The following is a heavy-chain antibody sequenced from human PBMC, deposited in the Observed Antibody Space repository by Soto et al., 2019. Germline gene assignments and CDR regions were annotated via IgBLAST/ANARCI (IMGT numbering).Heavy chain of an antibody. V-gene: IGHV4-59*01. CDR1: GGSISSYY. D-gene: IGHD4-17*01. CDR2: IYYSGST. J-gene: IGHJ4*02. Sequence: PSETLSLTCTASGGSISSYYRSWIRQPPGKGLEWIGYIYYSGSTNYNPSLKSRVTISGDTSKNQFSLKLSSVTAAYTAVYYCARRYGASFDYWGQGTLVTVSS. CDR3: ARRYGASFDY.